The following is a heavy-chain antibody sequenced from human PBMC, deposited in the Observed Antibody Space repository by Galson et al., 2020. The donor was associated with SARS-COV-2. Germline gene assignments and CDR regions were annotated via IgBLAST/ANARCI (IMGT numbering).Heavy chain of an antibody. J-gene: IGHJ4*02. Sequence: SETLSLTCIVSGGSFSSSSFYWGWIRQPPGKGLEWIGSICYNGNTYYNPSLRSRVTISVDTSKNQFSLNLNSVTAADTAVYYCARQSNRGSSSSLIYYWGQGTLVTVSS. CDR2: ICYNGNT. CDR1: GGSFSSSSFY. D-gene: IGHD6-6*01. CDR3: ARQSNRGSSSSLIYY. V-gene: IGHV4-39*01.